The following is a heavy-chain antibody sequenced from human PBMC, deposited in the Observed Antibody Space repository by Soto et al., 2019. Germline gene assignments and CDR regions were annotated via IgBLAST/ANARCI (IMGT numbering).Heavy chain of an antibody. CDR2: IYWDDDK. CDR3: AHRVLRTVFGLVTTTAIYFDF. Sequence: QITLNESGPTVVRPTETLTLTCRSSGFSLTTSGVGVDWIRQSPGKAPEWLALIYWDDDKRYSASLKSRLTITKDTSKNQVVLTVSDLDPTDTATYYCAHRVLRTVFGLVTTTAIYFDFWGQGTPVAVSS. V-gene: IGHV2-5*02. J-gene: IGHJ4*02. D-gene: IGHD3-3*01. CDR1: GFSLTTSGVG.